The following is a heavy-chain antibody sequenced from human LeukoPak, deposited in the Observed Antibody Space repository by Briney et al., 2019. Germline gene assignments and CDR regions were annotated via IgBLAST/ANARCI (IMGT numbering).Heavy chain of an antibody. D-gene: IGHD2-15*01. CDR1: GYTFTSYG. V-gene: IGHV1-18*01. CDR2: ISAYNGNT. J-gene: IGHJ4*02. Sequence: ASVKVSCKASGYTFTSYGTSWVRQAPGQGLEWTGWISAYNGNTNYAQKLQGRVTMTTDTSTSTAYMELRSLRSDDTAVYYCARESFLTLGGYFDYWGQGTLVTVSS. CDR3: ARESFLTLGGYFDY.